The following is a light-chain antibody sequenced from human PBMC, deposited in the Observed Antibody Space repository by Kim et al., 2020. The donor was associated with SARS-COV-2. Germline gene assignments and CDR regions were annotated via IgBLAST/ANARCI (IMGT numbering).Light chain of an antibody. CDR2: YAD. Sequence: LSCLSSQHVDTSSAWSQQIPGHAARLLVYYADIWATGVPYRFSGSGSGTDFALTISSLEPEDFSIYYCQQQNNWPPSVSFGGGTKVDIK. CDR3: QQQNNWPPSVS. V-gene: IGKV3-11*01. CDR1: QHVDTS. J-gene: IGKJ4*01.